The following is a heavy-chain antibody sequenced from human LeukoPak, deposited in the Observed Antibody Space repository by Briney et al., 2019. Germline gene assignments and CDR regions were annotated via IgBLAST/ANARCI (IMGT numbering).Heavy chain of an antibody. CDR1: GGSIGSHY. CDR3: ASLYYYGSGSHNAEYFQY. D-gene: IGHD3-10*01. J-gene: IGHJ1*01. CDR2: IYYRGST. Sequence: SETLSLTCTVSGGSIGSHYWSWIRQPPGKGLEWIGYIYYRGSTNYNPSLKSRVTISVDTSKSQFSLKLSSVTAADTAVYYCASLYYYGSGSHNAEYFQYWGQGTLVTVSS. V-gene: IGHV4-59*08.